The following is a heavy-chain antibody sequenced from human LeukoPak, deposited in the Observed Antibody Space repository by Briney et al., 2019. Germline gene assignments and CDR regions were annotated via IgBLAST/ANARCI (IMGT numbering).Heavy chain of an antibody. J-gene: IGHJ4*02. CDR3: ARGDSGSFATHFDY. CDR2: IYYSGST. D-gene: IGHD1-26*01. CDR1: GGSISSGDYY. Sequence: SQTLSLTCTVSGGSISSGDYYWSWIRQPPGKGLEWIGYIYYSGSTYYNPSLKSRVTMSVDTSKNQFSLKLSSVTAADTAVYYCARGDSGSFATHFDYWGQGTLVTVSS. V-gene: IGHV4-30-4*01.